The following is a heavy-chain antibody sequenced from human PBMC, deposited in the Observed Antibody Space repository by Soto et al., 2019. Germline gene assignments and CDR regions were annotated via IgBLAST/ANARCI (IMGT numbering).Heavy chain of an antibody. V-gene: IGHV3-33*08. Sequence: QVQLVESGGGVVQPGRSLRLSCAASGFTFRNHAMHWVRQAPGKGLEWVGLIWYDGTSKYYADSVKGRFTISRDNSKNTLYLEMNSLRVEDTAIYYCGREQGVVIIKDHWGQGTLVTVSS. CDR2: IWYDGTSK. CDR3: GREQGVVIIKDH. J-gene: IGHJ4*02. CDR1: GFTFRNHA. D-gene: IGHD2-8*01.